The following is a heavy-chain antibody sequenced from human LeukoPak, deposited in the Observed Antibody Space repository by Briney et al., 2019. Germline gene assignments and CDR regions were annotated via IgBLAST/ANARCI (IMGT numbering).Heavy chain of an antibody. Sequence: ASVKVSCKASGYTFTSYDINWVRQAPGQGLEWMGWISTSSVNTNYAQKFQGRLTMTTDTSTSTAYMELRSLRSDDTAVYYCARDFDNPENSCPSTTCIDVWGQGTTVTVSS. J-gene: IGHJ6*02. CDR1: GYTFTSYD. V-gene: IGHV1-18*01. D-gene: IGHD2-2*01. CDR2: ISTSSVNT. CDR3: ARDFDNPENSCPSTTCIDV.